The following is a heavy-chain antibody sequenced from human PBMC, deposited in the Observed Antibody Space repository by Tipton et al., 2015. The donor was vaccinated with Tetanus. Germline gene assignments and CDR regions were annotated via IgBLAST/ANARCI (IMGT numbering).Heavy chain of an antibody. D-gene: IGHD3-16*01. Sequence: TLSLTCSVSGGSISSNNYYWAWIRQPPGKGLEWIGSIYYSGTTDYSPSLKSRVTISVDTSKNQFSLRLSSVAAADTAGYYCARDHGITWGGMGYYSGMDVWGQGTTVTVSS. V-gene: IGHV4-39*07. CDR3: ARDHGITWGGMGYYSGMDV. CDR2: IYYSGTT. CDR1: GGSISSNNYY. J-gene: IGHJ6*02.